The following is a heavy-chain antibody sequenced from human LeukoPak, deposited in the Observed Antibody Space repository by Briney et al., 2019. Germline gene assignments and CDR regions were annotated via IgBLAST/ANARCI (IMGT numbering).Heavy chain of an antibody. Sequence: SETLSLTYTVSGGSISNNNYYWGWIRQPPGKGLEWIGSIYYSGSTYYNPSLRGRVTISVDTSKNQFSLKLSSVTAADTAVYYCARQKYSSTCSDYWGQGTLVTVSS. J-gene: IGHJ4*02. CDR1: GGSISNNNYY. D-gene: IGHD6-13*01. CDR2: IYYSGST. CDR3: ARQKYSSTCSDY. V-gene: IGHV4-39*01.